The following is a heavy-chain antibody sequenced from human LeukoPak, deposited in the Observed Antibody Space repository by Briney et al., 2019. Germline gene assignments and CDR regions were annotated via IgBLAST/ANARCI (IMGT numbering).Heavy chain of an antibody. J-gene: IGHJ4*02. CDR2: ISSRSSTI. D-gene: IGHD3-9*01. CDR3: ARDEGNTGYYY. Sequence: GGSLRLSCAASGFTFSNYWMTWVRQAPGKGLEWVSYISSRSSTIYYADSVKGRCTISRDNAKNSLYLQMNSLRAEDTAVYYCARDEGNTGYYYWGQGTLVTVSS. CDR1: GFTFSNYW. V-gene: IGHV3-48*04.